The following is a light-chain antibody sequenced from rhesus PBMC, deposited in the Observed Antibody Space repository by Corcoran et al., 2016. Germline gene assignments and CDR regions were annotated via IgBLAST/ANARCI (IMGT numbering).Light chain of an antibody. Sequence: DIQMTQSPSSLSASVGDTVTITCRASQGISRWLAWYQQKPGKAPKLLICKASRLQSGGPSRFSGSGSGTDFTLTISSLQSEDFATYYGQQYSSRPYSFGQGTKVEIK. CDR2: KAS. CDR3: QQYSSRPYS. J-gene: IGKJ2*01. CDR1: QGISRW. V-gene: IGKV1-22*01.